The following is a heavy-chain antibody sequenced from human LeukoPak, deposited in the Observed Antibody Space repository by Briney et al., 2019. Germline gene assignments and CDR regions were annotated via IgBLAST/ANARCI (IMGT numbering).Heavy chain of an antibody. V-gene: IGHV4-59*01. Sequence: SETLSLTCTVSGGSLGSYYWSWIRQPPGKGLEWIGYIYYSGSTNYNPSLKSRVTISVDTSKNQFSLKLSSVTAADTAVYYCAGALRCRGDCYLLDYWGQGTLVTVPS. CDR2: IYYSGST. CDR3: AGALRCRGDCYLLDY. D-gene: IGHD2-21*02. J-gene: IGHJ4*02. CDR1: GGSLGSYY.